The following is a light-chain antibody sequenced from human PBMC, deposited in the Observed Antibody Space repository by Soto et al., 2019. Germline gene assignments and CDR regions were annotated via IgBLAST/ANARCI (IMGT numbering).Light chain of an antibody. Sequence: EIVLTQSPGTLSLSPGDRATLSCRASQSVPSSALAWYQQKPGQAPGLLIYDTSHRASGIPDRFSGSGSRTELTLTISRLEPEDSAVYYCHQYGTSPQTFGQGTKVDIK. J-gene: IGKJ1*01. V-gene: IGKV3-20*01. CDR2: DTS. CDR1: QSVPSSA. CDR3: HQYGTSPQT.